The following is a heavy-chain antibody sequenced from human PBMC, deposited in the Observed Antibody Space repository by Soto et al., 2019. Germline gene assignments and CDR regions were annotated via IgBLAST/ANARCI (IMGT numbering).Heavy chain of an antibody. J-gene: IGHJ4*02. D-gene: IGHD6-19*01. Sequence: PGGSLRLSCAASGFTFSSYWMSWVRQAPGKGLEWVANIKQDGSEKYYVDSVKGRFTISRDNAKNSLYLQMNSLRAEDTAVYYCARDWSIAVAGRGDNFDYWGQGTLVTVSS. CDR3: ARDWSIAVAGRGDNFDY. CDR1: GFTFSSYW. V-gene: IGHV3-7*01. CDR2: IKQDGSEK.